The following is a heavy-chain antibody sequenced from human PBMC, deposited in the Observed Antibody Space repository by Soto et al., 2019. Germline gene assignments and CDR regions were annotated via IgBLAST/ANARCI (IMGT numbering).Heavy chain of an antibody. D-gene: IGHD6-13*01. J-gene: IGHJ5*02. CDR3: ARAPIHVSSLYFWFDP. CDR1: GGTFSRHA. V-gene: IGHV1-69*01. CDR2: IIPLFGKT. Sequence: QVQLVQSGSEVKMPGSSVKVSCKTSGGTFSRHAINWVRQAPGPGLEWMGGIIPLFGKTNYAQKFKGRVTHRADEYTSTADMELSSPTSEYAAVNHCARAPIHVSSLYFWFDPWGQGTLVTVSS.